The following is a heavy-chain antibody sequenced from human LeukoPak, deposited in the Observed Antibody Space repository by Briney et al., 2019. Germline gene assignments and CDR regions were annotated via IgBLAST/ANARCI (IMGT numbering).Heavy chain of an antibody. CDR2: IYYSGST. V-gene: IGHV4-59*01. J-gene: IGHJ6*02. D-gene: IGHD3-10*01. Sequence: SEPLSLTCTVSGGSISSYYWSWIRQPPGKGLEWIGYIYYSGSTNYNPSLKSRVTISVDTSKNQFSLKLSSVTAADTAVYYCARDDVQHGSAYGMDVWGQGTTVTVSS. CDR1: GGSISSYY. CDR3: ARDDVQHGSAYGMDV.